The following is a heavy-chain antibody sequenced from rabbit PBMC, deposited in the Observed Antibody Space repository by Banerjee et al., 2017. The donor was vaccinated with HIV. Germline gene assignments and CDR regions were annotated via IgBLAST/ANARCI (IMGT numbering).Heavy chain of an antibody. V-gene: IGHV1S45*01. CDR1: GFSFSSSEW. CDR2: INGGSSGDT. J-gene: IGHJ4*01. CDR3: ARGGAYAGDGYGTHFNL. D-gene: IGHD4-2*01. Sequence: QEQLEESGGDLVKPEGSLTLTCTASGFSFSSSEWISWVRQAPGKGLEWIGCINGGSSGDTYYASWAKGRFTISKTSSTTVTLQMTSLTAADTATYFCARGGAYAGDGYGTHFNLWGPGTLVTVS.